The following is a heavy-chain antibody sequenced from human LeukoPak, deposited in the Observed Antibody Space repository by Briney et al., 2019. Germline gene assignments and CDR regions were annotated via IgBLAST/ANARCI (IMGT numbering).Heavy chain of an antibody. CDR1: GFNLNDYY. CDR2: IGSSGGTI. D-gene: IGHD5-18*01. J-gene: IGHJ4*02. V-gene: IGHV3-11*04. CDR3: ARGVRGYSYGSRFDY. Sequence: ETGGSLRLSCAASGFNLNDYYMSWIRQAPGEGLEWVSYIGSSGGTIYYADSVKGRFTISRDNAKNSLYLQMNSLRDEDTAVYYCARGVRGYSYGSRFDYWGQGTLVTVSS.